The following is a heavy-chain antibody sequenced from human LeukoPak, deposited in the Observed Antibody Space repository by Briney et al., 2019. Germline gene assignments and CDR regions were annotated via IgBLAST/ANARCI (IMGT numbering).Heavy chain of an antibody. J-gene: IGHJ5*02. D-gene: IGHD1-26*01. Sequence: SETLSLTCAVYGGSFSGYYWSWIRQPPGKGLEGIGEINHSGSTNYNPSLKSRVTISVDTSKNQFSLKLSPVTAADTAVYYCARGLGAVNWFDPWGQGTLVTVCS. CDR3: ARGLGAVNWFDP. CDR2: INHSGST. CDR1: GGSFSGYY. V-gene: IGHV4-34*01.